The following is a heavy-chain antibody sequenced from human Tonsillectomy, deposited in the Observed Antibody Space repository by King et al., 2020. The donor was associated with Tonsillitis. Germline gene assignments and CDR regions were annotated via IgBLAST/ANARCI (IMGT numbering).Heavy chain of an antibody. J-gene: IGHJ3*01. V-gene: IGHV4-30-2*01. CDR2: IYHVVTT. D-gene: IGHD2-15*01. Sequence: QLQESGSELVKPSQTLSLTCDVSGASVGSDGFSWSWIRQPPGKGLGWLGYIYHVVTTNYNPSTNHNPSLKKRVGISIDRSKNLFSLSLRPGTAADTAVYFCAGGGPGDAFDVWGLGTLVSVPS. CDR1: GASVGSDGFS. CDR3: AGGGPGDAFDV.